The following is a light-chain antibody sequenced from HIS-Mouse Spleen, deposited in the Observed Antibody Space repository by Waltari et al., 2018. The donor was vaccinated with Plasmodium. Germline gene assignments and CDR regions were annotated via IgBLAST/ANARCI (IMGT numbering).Light chain of an antibody. CDR3: QQYNNWSFT. Sequence: EIVMTQSPATLSVSPGERATLSCRASQSVSSNVSWYPQKPGQAPRLLIYGASTRATGIPARVSGSGSGTEFTLTISSLQSEDFAVYYCQQYNNWSFTFGPGTKVDIK. CDR1: QSVSSN. CDR2: GAS. V-gene: IGKV3-15*01. J-gene: IGKJ3*01.